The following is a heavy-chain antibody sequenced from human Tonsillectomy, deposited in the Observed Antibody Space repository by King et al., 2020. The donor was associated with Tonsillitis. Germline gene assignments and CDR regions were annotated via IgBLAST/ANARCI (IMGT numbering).Heavy chain of an antibody. Sequence: VQLQQWGAGLLKPSETLSLTCAVYGGSFSGYYWSWIRQPPGKGLEWIGEINHSGSTNYNPSLKIRVTISVDTSKNQFSLKLSPVTAADTAVYYCARGLGYSSGWYAYWGQGTLVTVSS. CDR2: INHSGST. D-gene: IGHD6-19*01. J-gene: IGHJ4*02. V-gene: IGHV4-34*01. CDR3: ARGLGYSSGWYAY. CDR1: GGSFSGYY.